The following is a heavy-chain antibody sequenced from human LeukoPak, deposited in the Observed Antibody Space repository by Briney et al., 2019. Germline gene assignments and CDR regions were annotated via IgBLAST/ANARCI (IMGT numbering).Heavy chain of an antibody. CDR3: ARASMVRGVIITKSSGSLPPGY. V-gene: IGHV1-2*02. D-gene: IGHD3-10*01. Sequence: ASVKVSCKASGYTFTGYYMHWVRQAPGQGLEWMGWINPNSGGTNYAQKFQGRVTMTRDTSISTAYMELSRLRSDDTAVYYCARASMVRGVIITKSSGSLPPGYWGQGTLVTVSS. CDR2: INPNSGGT. J-gene: IGHJ4*02. CDR1: GYTFTGYY.